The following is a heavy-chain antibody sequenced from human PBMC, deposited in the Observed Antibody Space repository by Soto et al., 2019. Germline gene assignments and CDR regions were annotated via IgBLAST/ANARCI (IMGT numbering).Heavy chain of an antibody. Sequence: EVQLLESGGGLVQPGGSLRLSCTASGFTFIDYAMSWVRQAPGKRLEWVSLISGGGGTTQYADSVKGRFTISRDNSKNTVYLQMNSLRVEDTAVYFCAKALGHDSPFDYWGQGTLVTVSS. J-gene: IGHJ4*02. D-gene: IGHD1-1*01. CDR3: AKALGHDSPFDY. CDR2: ISGGGGTT. V-gene: IGHV3-23*01. CDR1: GFTFIDYA.